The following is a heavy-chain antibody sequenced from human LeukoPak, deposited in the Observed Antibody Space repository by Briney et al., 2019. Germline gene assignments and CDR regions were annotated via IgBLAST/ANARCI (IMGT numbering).Heavy chain of an antibody. V-gene: IGHV1-2*02. CDR2: INPNSGGT. J-gene: IGHJ6*02. Sequence: GASVKVSCKASGYTFTGYYMHWVRQAPGHGLEWMGWINPNSGGTNYAQKFQGRVTMTRDTSISTAYMELSRLRSDDTAVYYCARQTPGYYYYGMDVWGQGTTVTVSS. CDR3: ARQTPGYYYYGMDV. CDR1: GYTFTGYY.